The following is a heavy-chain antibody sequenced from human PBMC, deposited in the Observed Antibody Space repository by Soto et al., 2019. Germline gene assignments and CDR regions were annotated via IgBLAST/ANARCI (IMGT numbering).Heavy chain of an antibody. J-gene: IGHJ4*02. CDR1: GDSLSSIY. V-gene: IGHV4-59*01. CDR3: ARDRGSDYVSDYFDY. D-gene: IGHD4-17*01. Sequence: PSETLSLTCTVSGDSLSSIYWSWIRQPPGKGLEWIGYIYYSGSTNYNPSLKSRVTISVDTSMNQFSLKLSSVTAADTAVYYCARDRGSDYVSDYFDYWGQGTLVTVSS. CDR2: IYYSGST.